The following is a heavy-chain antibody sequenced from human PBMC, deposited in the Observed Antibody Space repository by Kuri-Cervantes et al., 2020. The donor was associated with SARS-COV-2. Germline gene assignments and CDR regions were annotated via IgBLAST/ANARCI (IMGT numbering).Heavy chain of an antibody. CDR2: IIPIFGTA. CDR3: AGSRWLQLDYYYYYGMDV. J-gene: IGHJ6*02. V-gene: IGHV1-69*06. D-gene: IGHD5-24*01. Sequence: SVKVSCKASGGTFSSYAISWVRQAPGQGLEWMGGIIPIFGTANYAQKFQGRVTITADKSTSTAYMELSSLRSEDTAVCYCAGSRWLQLDYYYYYGMDVWGQGTTVTVSS. CDR1: GGTFSSYA.